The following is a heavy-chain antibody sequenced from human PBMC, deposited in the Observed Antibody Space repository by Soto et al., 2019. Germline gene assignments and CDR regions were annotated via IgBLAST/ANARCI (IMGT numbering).Heavy chain of an antibody. J-gene: IGHJ4*02. CDR3: AKDRVQETAMGLFDY. CDR1: GFTFSSYG. CDR2: ISYDGSNK. D-gene: IGHD5-18*01. V-gene: IGHV3-30*18. Sequence: QVQLVESGGGVVQPGRSLRLSCAASGFTFSSYGMHWVRQAPGKGLEWVAVISYDGSNKYYADSVKGRFTISRDNSKNTLYLQMNSLRAEDTAVYYCAKDRVQETAMGLFDYWCQGTLVTVSS.